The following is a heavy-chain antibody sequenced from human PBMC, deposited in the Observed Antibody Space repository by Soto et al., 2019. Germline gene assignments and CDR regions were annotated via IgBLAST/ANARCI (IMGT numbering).Heavy chain of an antibody. Sequence: SVKVSCKASGGTFSSYAISWVRQAPGQGLEWMGGIIPIFGTANYAQKFQGRVTITADESTSTAYMELSSLRSEDTAMYYCARHSPGIVLMRPYYYYGMDVWGQGTTVTVSS. J-gene: IGHJ6*02. CDR3: ARHSPGIVLMRPYYYYGMDV. CDR1: GGTFSSYA. D-gene: IGHD2-8*01. CDR2: IIPIFGTA. V-gene: IGHV1-69*13.